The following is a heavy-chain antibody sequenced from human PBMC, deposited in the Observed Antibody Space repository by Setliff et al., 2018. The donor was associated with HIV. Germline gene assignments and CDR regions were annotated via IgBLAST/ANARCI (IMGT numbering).Heavy chain of an antibody. CDR1: GHSISSAFS. V-gene: IGHV4-38-2*01. Sequence: SETLSLTCAVSGHSISSAFSWAWIRQAPGKGLEWIATIYESGATFYNPSLQSRVTISVDTSKNHFSLKLTSVTAADTAVYYCARSYYGVPYNWGQGILVTVSS. CDR3: ARSYYGVPYN. CDR2: IYESGAT. J-gene: IGHJ4*02. D-gene: IGHD2-21*01.